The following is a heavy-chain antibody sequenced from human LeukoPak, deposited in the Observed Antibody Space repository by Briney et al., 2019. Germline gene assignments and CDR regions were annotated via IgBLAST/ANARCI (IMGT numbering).Heavy chain of an antibody. CDR1: GFTFSSYA. CDR2: ISYDGSNK. J-gene: IGHJ1*01. CDR3: ATTMIVVVITPYFRH. V-gene: IGHV3-30-3*01. D-gene: IGHD3-22*01. Sequence: PGRSLRLSCAASGFTFSSYAMHWVRQAPGKGLEWVAVISYDGSNKYYADSVKGRFTISRDNSKNTLYLQMNSLRAEDTAVYYCATTMIVVVITPYFRHWGQGTLVTVSS.